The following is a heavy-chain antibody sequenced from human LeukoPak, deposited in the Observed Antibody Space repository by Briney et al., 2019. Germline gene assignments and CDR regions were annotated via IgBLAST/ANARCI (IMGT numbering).Heavy chain of an antibody. D-gene: IGHD2-2*01. CDR1: GFTFSSYA. Sequence: GGSLRLSCAASGFTFSSYAMSWVRQAPGKGLEWVSGINWNGGSTGYADSVKGRFTISRDNAKNSLYLQMNSLRAEDTALYYCARVRCSSTSCSLFDYWGQGTLVTVSS. J-gene: IGHJ4*02. CDR3: ARVRCSSTSCSLFDY. CDR2: INWNGGST. V-gene: IGHV3-20*04.